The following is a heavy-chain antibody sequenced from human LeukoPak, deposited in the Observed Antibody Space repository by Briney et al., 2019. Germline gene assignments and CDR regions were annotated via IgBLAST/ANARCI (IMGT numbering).Heavy chain of an antibody. Sequence: RASVKVSCKASGYTFTSYGISWVRQAPGQGLEWMGWISAYNGNTNYAQKLQGRVTMTTDTSTSTAYMELRSLRSDDTAVYYCARDLRLYEWELLGRDFDYWGQGTLVTVSS. D-gene: IGHD1-26*01. J-gene: IGHJ4*02. V-gene: IGHV1-18*01. CDR2: ISAYNGNT. CDR1: GYTFTSYG. CDR3: ARDLRLYEWELLGRDFDY.